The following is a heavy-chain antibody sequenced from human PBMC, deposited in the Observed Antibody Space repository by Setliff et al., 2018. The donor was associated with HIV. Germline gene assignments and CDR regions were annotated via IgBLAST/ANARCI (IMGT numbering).Heavy chain of an antibody. CDR3: AGSRGYFVQAD. CDR2: TKYDGSEK. J-gene: IGHJ4*02. V-gene: IGHV3-7*01. D-gene: IGHD1-1*01. CDR1: GLTFNRYW. Sequence: PGGSLRLSCVASGLTFNRYWMSWVRQVPGKGLEWVSNTKYDGSEKYYVDSVKGRFTISRDNTKNFLYLEMNSLRAEDTAVYYCAGSRGYFVQADWGQGTLVTVSS.